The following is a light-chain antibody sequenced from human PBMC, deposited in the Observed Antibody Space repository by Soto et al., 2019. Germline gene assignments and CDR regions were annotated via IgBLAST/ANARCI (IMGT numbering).Light chain of an antibody. J-gene: IGLJ2*01. CDR1: RSNIGAGYD. V-gene: IGLV1-40*01. Sequence: QSVLTQPPLVSGAPGQRVTISCTGSRSNIGAGYDVHWYQQLPGTAPKLLIYGNSNRPSGVPDRFSGSKSGTSASLAITGLQAEDEADYYCQSYDSSLSGSGVFGGGTKLTVL. CDR3: QSYDSSLSGSGV. CDR2: GNS.